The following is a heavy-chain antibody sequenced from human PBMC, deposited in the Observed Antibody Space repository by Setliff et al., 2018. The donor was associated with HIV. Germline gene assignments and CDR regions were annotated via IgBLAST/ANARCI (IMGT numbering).Heavy chain of an antibody. J-gene: IGHJ4*02. CDR1: GFTFNDYA. D-gene: IGHD3-16*01. CDR3: RQGGN. Sequence: PGGSLRLSCAASGFTFNDYAMHWVRQSPGKALEWVSLIEWHGSRTFYADSVRGRFTISRDNSKNTLFLQMNSLRVEDTAEYYCRQGGNWGQGTLVTVSS. CDR2: IEWHGSRT. V-gene: IGHV3-43D*04.